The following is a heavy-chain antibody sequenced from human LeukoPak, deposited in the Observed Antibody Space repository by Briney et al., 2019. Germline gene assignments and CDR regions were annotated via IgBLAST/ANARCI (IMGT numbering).Heavy chain of an antibody. Sequence: GGSLRLSCAASGFIFDDYGMTWVRQAPGKGLEWVSSINNSSSYIYYADSVKGRFTISRDNAKNSLYLQMNSLRAEDTAVYYCARVSIWGQGTMVTVSS. D-gene: IGHD3-3*02. V-gene: IGHV3-21*01. CDR3: ARVSI. CDR2: INNSSSYI. J-gene: IGHJ3*02. CDR1: GFIFDDYG.